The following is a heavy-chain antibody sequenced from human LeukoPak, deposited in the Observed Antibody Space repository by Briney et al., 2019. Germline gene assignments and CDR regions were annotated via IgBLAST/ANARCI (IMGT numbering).Heavy chain of an antibody. V-gene: IGHV4-31*03. CDR3: AKPPGVRAAAGSPYYYYGMDV. Sequence: SETLSLTCTVSGGSISSGGYYWSWIRQHPGKGLEWIGYIYYSGSTYYNPSLKSRVTISVDTSKNQFSLKLSSVTAADTAVYYCAKPPGVRAAAGSPYYYYGMDVWGQGTTVTVSS. CDR1: GGSISSGGYY. J-gene: IGHJ6*02. D-gene: IGHD6-13*01. CDR2: IYYSGST.